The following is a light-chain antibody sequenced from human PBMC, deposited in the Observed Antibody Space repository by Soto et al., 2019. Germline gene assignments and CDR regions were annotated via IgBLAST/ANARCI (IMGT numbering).Light chain of an antibody. CDR1: PLTRQY. CDR2: KDN. J-gene: IGLJ7*01. V-gene: IGLV3-25*02. Sequence: SYELTQPPSISVSPGQTARITCSGDPLTRQYVYWYQQKPGQAPLLVIYKDNERPSGIPERFSGSTSGTTGTLTISGVRAEDEADYYCQTADNSGTFLLFAGGTQLTVL. CDR3: QTADNSGTFLL.